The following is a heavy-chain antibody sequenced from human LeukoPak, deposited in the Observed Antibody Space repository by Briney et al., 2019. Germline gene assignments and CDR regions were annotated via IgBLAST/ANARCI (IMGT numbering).Heavy chain of an antibody. CDR1: GFTVSNTY. CDR2: IYTDGRI. J-gene: IGHJ3*01. Sequence: QPGGSLRLSCSASGFTVSNTYMNWVRQAPEKGLEWVSIIYTDGRIDYADSVKGRFTISRDNSKNMLYLQMNSLRAEDTALYYCAKASGGYGGDAFDVWGQGTMVTVSS. CDR3: AKASGGYGGDAFDV. V-gene: IGHV3-53*01. D-gene: IGHD4/OR15-4a*01.